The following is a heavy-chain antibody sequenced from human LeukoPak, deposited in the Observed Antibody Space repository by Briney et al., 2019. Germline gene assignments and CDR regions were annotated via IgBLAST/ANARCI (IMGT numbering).Heavy chain of an antibody. CDR3: ARALNRGYSYGSLYY. CDR2: ISAYNGNT. CDR1: GYTFTSYG. D-gene: IGHD5-18*01. J-gene: IGHJ4*02. Sequence: ASVKVSCKASGYTFTSYGISWVRQAPGQGLEWMGWISAYNGNTNYAQKLQGRVTMTTDTSTSTAYMELSSLRSEDTAVYYCARALNRGYSYGSLYYWGQGTLVTVSS. V-gene: IGHV1-18*01.